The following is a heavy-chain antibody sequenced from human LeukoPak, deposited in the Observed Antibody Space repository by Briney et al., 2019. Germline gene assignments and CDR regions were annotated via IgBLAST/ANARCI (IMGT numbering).Heavy chain of an antibody. CDR3: ARGLWDSTGFDY. CDR1: GGFISSGGYY. V-gene: IGHV4-31*03. D-gene: IGHD2/OR15-2a*01. CDR2: IYYSGST. Sequence: SETLSLTCTVSGGFISSGGYYWSWIRQHPGKGLEWIGYIYYSGSTYYNPSLKSRVTISVDTSKNQFSLKLSSVTAADRAVYYCARGLWDSTGFDYWGQGTLVTVSS. J-gene: IGHJ4*02.